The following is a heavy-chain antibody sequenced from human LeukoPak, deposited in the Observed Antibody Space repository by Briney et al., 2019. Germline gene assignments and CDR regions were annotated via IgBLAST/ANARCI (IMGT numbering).Heavy chain of an antibody. J-gene: IGHJ4*02. V-gene: IGHV3-30*09. CDR3: AREAPFSSSQDY. D-gene: IGHD6-13*01. Sequence: GGSLRLSCAASGVTFSSYAMHWVRQAPGKGLEWVAVISYDGSNKYYADSVKGRFAISRDNSKNTLYLQMNSLRAEDTAVYYCAREAPFSSSQDYWGQGTLVTVSS. CDR2: ISYDGSNK. CDR1: GVTFSSYA.